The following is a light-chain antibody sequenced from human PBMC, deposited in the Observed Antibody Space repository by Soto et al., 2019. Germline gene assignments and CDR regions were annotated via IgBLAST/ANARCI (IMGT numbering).Light chain of an antibody. CDR1: SSDVGGYTY. Sequence: QSITISCTGTSSDVGGYTYVSWYQQHPGKAPKLMIYEVSYRPSGVSDRFSGSMSGNTASLTISGLQAQDEADYYCCSYTISIPYVFGTGTKLTVL. V-gene: IGLV2-14*01. CDR2: EVS. J-gene: IGLJ1*01. CDR3: CSYTISIPYV.